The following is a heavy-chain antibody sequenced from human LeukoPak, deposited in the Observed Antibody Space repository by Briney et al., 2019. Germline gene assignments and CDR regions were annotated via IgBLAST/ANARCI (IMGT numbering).Heavy chain of an antibody. CDR3: ARPASAYYVNEGFDI. CDR2: IYHSGST. Sequence: ASETLSLTCTVSGDSITSYYWTWIRQPPGKGLEWIGHIYHSGSTNYNPSLKSRVTTSVDTSKNQISLKLSSVTAADTAVYYCARPASAYYVNEGFDIWGQGTMVTVSS. J-gene: IGHJ3*02. D-gene: IGHD3-3*01. CDR1: GDSITSYY. V-gene: IGHV4-59*01.